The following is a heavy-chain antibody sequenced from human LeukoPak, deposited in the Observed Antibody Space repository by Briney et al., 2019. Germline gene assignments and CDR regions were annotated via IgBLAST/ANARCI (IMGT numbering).Heavy chain of an antibody. Sequence: ASVKVSCKASGYTFTSYGIIWVRQAPGQGLEWMGWISAYNGNTNYAQKLQGRVTMTTDTSTSTAYMELRSLRSDDTAVYYCARSRGYDSSGYYPTSYYFDYWGQGTLVTVSS. CDR2: ISAYNGNT. CDR1: GYTFTSYG. J-gene: IGHJ4*02. CDR3: ARSRGYDSSGYYPTSYYFDY. D-gene: IGHD3-22*01. V-gene: IGHV1-18*01.